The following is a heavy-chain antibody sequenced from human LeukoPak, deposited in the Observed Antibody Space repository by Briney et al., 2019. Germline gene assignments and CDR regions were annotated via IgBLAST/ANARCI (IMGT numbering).Heavy chain of an antibody. CDR2: IYTSGST. CDR1: GGSISSGSYY. Sequence: PSETLSLTCTVSGGSISSGSYYWSWIRQPAGKGLEWIGRIYTSGSTNYNPSLKSRVTISVDTSKNQFSLKLSSVTAADTAVYYCAREDFWSASYNGWFDPWGQGTLVTVSS. J-gene: IGHJ5*02. D-gene: IGHD3-3*01. CDR3: AREDFWSASYNGWFDP. V-gene: IGHV4-61*02.